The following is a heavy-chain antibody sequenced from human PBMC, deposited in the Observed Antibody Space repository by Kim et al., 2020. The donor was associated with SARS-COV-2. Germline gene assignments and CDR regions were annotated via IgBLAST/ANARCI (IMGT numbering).Heavy chain of an antibody. V-gene: IGHV3-11*06. D-gene: IGHD3-10*01. J-gene: IGHJ3*02. CDR3: ARGKTRGYYYGSGSSNAFDI. Sequence: FTISRDNAKNSLYLQMNSLRAEDTAVYYCARGKTRGYYYGSGSSNAFDIWGQGTMVTVSS.